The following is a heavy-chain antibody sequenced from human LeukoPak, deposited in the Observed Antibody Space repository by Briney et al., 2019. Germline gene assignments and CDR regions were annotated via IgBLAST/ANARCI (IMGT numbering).Heavy chain of an antibody. J-gene: IGHJ4*02. CDR2: IHYSGST. CDR1: GDSISSYY. D-gene: IGHD4-17*01. Sequence: SETLSLTCTVSGDSISSYYWSWIRQPPGKGLEWIGYIHYSGSTNYNPSLKSRVTISVDTSKNQFSLILSSVTTADTAVYYCARDEDYGIFVNIDYWGQGTLVTVSS. V-gene: IGHV4-59*01. CDR3: ARDEDYGIFVNIDY.